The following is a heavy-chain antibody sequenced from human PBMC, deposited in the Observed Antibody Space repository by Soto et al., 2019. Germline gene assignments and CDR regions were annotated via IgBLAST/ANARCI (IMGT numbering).Heavy chain of an antibody. CDR2: ISSSSSYT. CDR1: GFTFSDYY. Sequence: QVQLVESGGGLVKPGGSLRLSCAASGFTFSDYYMSWIRQAPGKGLEWVSYISSSSSYTNYADSVKGRFTISRDNAKNSLYLQMNSLRAEDTAVYYCARASDYYYGMDVWGQGTTVTVSS. V-gene: IGHV3-11*05. J-gene: IGHJ6*02. CDR3: ARASDYYYGMDV.